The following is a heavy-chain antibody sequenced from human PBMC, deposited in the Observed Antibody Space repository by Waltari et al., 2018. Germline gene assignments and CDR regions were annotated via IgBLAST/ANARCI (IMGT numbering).Heavy chain of an antibody. Sequence: QVQLVQSGAAVKKPGSSVKVSCKASGGTFISYAISWVRQAPGQGLEWMGGFIPIFGTANYAQKFQGRVTITTDESTSTAYMELSSLRSEDTAVYYCARSGYCSGGSCYRSYWYFDLWGRGTLVTVSS. V-gene: IGHV1-69*05. CDR3: ARSGYCSGGSCYRSYWYFDL. CDR2: FIPIFGTA. D-gene: IGHD2-15*01. J-gene: IGHJ2*01. CDR1: GGTFISYA.